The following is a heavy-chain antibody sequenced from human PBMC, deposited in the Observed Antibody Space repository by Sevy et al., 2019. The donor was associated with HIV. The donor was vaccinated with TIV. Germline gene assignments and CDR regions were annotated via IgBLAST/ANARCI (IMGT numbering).Heavy chain of an antibody. D-gene: IGHD3-10*01. Sequence: SETLSLTCTVSGGSVSSGSYYWSWIRQPPGKGLEWIGYIYYSGSTNYNPSLKSRVTISVDTSKTQFSLKLSSVTAADTAVYYCARVTYYYGSGSYPHYGMDVWGQGTTVTVSS. V-gene: IGHV4-61*01. J-gene: IGHJ6*02. CDR3: ARVTYYYGSGSYPHYGMDV. CDR2: IYYSGST. CDR1: GGSVSSGSYY.